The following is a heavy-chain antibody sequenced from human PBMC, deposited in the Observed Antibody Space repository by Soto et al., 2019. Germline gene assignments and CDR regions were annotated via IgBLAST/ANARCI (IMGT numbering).Heavy chain of an antibody. Sequence: PSEALSLTCPLPSGSISSYYSISIPHPPWKGLEWIGYIYYSGSTNYNPSLKSRVTISVDTSKNQFSLKLSSVTAADTAVYYCAGRICSSTSCLFEYWGQGTLVTVSS. CDR3: AGRICSSTSCLFEY. CDR2: IYYSGST. CDR1: SGSISSYY. V-gene: IGHV4-59*08. J-gene: IGHJ4*02. D-gene: IGHD2-2*01.